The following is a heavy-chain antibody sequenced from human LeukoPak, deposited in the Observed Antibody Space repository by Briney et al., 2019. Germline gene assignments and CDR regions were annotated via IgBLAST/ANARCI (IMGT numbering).Heavy chain of an antibody. Sequence: SQTLSLTCATSGDSVSSNSVAWVWIRQSPSRGLEWLGRTYYRSKWYSDYAVSVKSRLAINPDTSNNRFSLQLNSVTPEDTGVYYCARLAVATTQGFDYWGQGTLVTVSS. D-gene: IGHD5-12*01. J-gene: IGHJ4*02. V-gene: IGHV6-1*01. CDR1: GDSVSSNSVA. CDR3: ARLAVATTQGFDY. CDR2: TYYRSKWYS.